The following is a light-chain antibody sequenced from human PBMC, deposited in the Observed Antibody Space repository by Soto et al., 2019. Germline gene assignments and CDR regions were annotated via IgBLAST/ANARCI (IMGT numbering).Light chain of an antibody. Sequence: DIQMTKSSSTLSASVGDRVTVTCRASQTISSWLAWYQHKPGKAPKLLIYDVSSLESGVPSRFSGSGSGTEFTLTISSLQPDDSATYYCQQYNTFWTFGQGTKVDI. J-gene: IGKJ1*01. CDR3: QQYNTFWT. CDR1: QTISSW. V-gene: IGKV1-5*01. CDR2: DVS.